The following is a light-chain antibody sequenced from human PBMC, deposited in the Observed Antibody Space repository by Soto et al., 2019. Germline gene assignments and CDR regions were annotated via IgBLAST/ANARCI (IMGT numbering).Light chain of an antibody. J-gene: IGKJ4*01. CDR3: QQYNSYSPLT. CDR1: QSISSW. Sequence: DILMTQSPSTLSASVGDRVTITCRASQSISSWLAWYQQKPGKAPKLLIYDASSMESGVPSRCSGSGSGTEVTLTISSLLHDDFATYYCQQYNSYSPLTFGGGTKVEIK. CDR2: DAS. V-gene: IGKV1-5*01.